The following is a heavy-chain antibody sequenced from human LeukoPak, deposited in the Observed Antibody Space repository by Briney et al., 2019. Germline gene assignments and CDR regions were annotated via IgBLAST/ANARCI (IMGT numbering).Heavy chain of an antibody. CDR1: GGSISSGDYY. Sequence: PSETLSLTCTVSGGSISSGDYYWSWIRQPPGKGLEWIWYIYYSGSTYYNPSLKSRVTISVDTSKNQFSLKLSSVTAADTAVYYCAREPLQSTLPLFDYYYMDVWGKGTTVTVSS. J-gene: IGHJ6*03. CDR3: AREPLQSTLPLFDYYYMDV. CDR2: IYYSGST. V-gene: IGHV4-30-4*08.